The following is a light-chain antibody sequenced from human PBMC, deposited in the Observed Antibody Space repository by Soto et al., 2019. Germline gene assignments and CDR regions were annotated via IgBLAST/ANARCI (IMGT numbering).Light chain of an antibody. J-gene: IGKJ1*01. CDR2: GAS. CDR1: QSVSSN. Sequence: EIVMTQSPATLSVSPGERATLSCRASQSVSSNLSCYQQKPGQAPTLLIYGASTRATGIPARLSSSGSGREFTPTISSLQSEDFAVYYCQQYNNWSPWTFGQGTKVDIK. CDR3: QQYNNWSPWT. V-gene: IGKV3-15*01.